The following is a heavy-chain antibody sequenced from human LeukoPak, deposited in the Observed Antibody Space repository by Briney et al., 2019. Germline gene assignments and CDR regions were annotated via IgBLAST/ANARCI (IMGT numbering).Heavy chain of an antibody. CDR2: ISSSGSYI. Sequence: GGSLRLSCAASGFTFSSYSMNWVRQAPGKGLEWVSSISSSGSYIYYADSVKGRFTISRDNAKNSLYLQMNSLRAEDTAVYYCARDRGLNYFDYWGQGTLVTVSS. V-gene: IGHV3-21*01. D-gene: IGHD2-8*01. CDR3: ARDRGLNYFDY. CDR1: GFTFSSYS. J-gene: IGHJ4*02.